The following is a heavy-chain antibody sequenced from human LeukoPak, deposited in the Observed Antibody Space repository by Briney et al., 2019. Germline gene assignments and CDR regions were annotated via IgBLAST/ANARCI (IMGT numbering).Heavy chain of an antibody. V-gene: IGHV6-1*01. CDR2: TYYRSKWYN. J-gene: IGHJ4*02. D-gene: IGHD6-13*01. CDR3: AREPEAAAGTYADY. Sequence: SQTLSLTCAISGDSVSSNSAAWYWIRQSPSRGLEWLGRTYYRSKWYNDYAVSVKSRITINPDTSKNQFSLQLNSTTPEDTAVYYCAREPEAAAGTYADYWGQGTLVTVSS. CDR1: GDSVSSNSAA.